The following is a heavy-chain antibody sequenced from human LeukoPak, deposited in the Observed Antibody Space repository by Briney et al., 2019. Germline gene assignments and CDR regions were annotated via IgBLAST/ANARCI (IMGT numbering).Heavy chain of an antibody. CDR3: ARGWQWLDY. Sequence: PSETLSLTCTVSGGSISSYFWSWIRQPPGKGLEWIGYIYHSGSTNYNPSLKSRVTISVDTSKNQLSLKLSSVTAADTAVYYCARGWQWLDYWGQGTLVIVSS. J-gene: IGHJ4*02. V-gene: IGHV4-59*01. CDR1: GGSISSYF. D-gene: IGHD6-19*01. CDR2: IYHSGST.